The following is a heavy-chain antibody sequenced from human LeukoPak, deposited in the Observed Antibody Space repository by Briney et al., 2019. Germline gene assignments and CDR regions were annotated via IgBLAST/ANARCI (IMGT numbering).Heavy chain of an antibody. CDR3: ARCPESSGYYYELDS. CDR1: GFTFSSYV. J-gene: IGHJ4*02. Sequence: PGGSLRLSCAGSGFTFSSYVMTWVRQPPGKGLEWVAVISYHGNNKYYADSVKGRFTISRDNSKNTLYLQMNSLRAEDTAVYYCARCPESSGYYYELDSWGQGTLVTVSS. V-gene: IGHV3-30*03. CDR2: ISYHGNNK. D-gene: IGHD3-22*01.